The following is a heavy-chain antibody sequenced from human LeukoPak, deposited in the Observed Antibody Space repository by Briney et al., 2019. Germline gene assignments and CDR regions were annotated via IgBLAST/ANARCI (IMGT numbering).Heavy chain of an antibody. Sequence: ASVEVSCKASGYTFTSYGISWVRQAPGQGLEWMGWISAYNGNTNYAQKLQGRVTMTTDTSTSTAYMELRSLRSDDTAVYYCARDPYGDYPNWFDPWGQGTLVTVSS. CDR2: ISAYNGNT. CDR1: GYTFTSYG. CDR3: ARDPYGDYPNWFDP. D-gene: IGHD4-17*01. J-gene: IGHJ5*02. V-gene: IGHV1-18*01.